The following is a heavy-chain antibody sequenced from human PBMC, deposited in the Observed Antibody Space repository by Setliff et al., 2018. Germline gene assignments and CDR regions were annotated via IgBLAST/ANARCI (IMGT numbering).Heavy chain of an antibody. CDR3: ARTCSGSGCYAGLES. J-gene: IGHJ4*02. Sequence: PGGSLRLSCAASGFTFSTYSMSWARQAPGKGLEWVSAISGDSVSIYYADSVRGRFTISRDNSKNTLYLQMNSRRPEDTAVYYCARTCSGSGCYAGLESWGQGTPVTVSS. CDR2: ISGDSVSI. D-gene: IGHD2-15*01. CDR1: GFTFSTYS. V-gene: IGHV3-23*01.